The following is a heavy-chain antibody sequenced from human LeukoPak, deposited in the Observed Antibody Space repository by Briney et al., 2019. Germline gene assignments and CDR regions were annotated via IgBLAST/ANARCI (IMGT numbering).Heavy chain of an antibody. D-gene: IGHD3-3*01. Sequence: GASVKVSCKASGYTFTSYDINWVRQATGQGLEWMGWMNPNSGNTGYAQKFQGRVTITRNTSISTAYMELSSLRSEDTAVYYCCFWSGYTQPHYFDYWGQGTLVTVSS. J-gene: IGHJ4*02. CDR2: MNPNSGNT. CDR3: CFWSGYTQPHYFDY. V-gene: IGHV1-8*03. CDR1: GYTFTSYD.